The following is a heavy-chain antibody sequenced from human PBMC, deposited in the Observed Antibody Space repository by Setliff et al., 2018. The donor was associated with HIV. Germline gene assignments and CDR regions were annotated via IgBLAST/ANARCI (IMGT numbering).Heavy chain of an antibody. CDR2: ISPYNGTT. CDR3: AIDTNLIYDSRGYYPYSFVY. D-gene: IGHD3-22*01. V-gene: IGHV1-18*01. J-gene: IGHJ4*02. CDR1: GYTFTSYG. Sequence: ASVKVSCKASGYTFTSYGISWVRQDPGQGLEWMGWISPYNGTTNYAQKSQGRVTRTTDTSTSTAYMELRSLRSDDTALYYCAIDTNLIYDSRGYYPYSFVYWGQGTRGTVSA.